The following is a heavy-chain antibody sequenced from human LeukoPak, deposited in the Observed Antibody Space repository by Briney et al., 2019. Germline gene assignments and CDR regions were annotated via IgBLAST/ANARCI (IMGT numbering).Heavy chain of an antibody. J-gene: IGHJ2*01. CDR1: GFTFSSYW. Sequence: PGGSLRLSCAASGFTFSSYWMHWVRQAPGEGLVWVSRINNDGSTTSHADSVKGRFTISRDNAKNPLHLQMNSLRAEDAAVYYCARAYCSGGSWPYWYFDLWGRGTLVTVSS. V-gene: IGHV3-74*01. D-gene: IGHD2-15*01. CDR2: INNDGSTT. CDR3: ARAYCSGGSWPYWYFDL.